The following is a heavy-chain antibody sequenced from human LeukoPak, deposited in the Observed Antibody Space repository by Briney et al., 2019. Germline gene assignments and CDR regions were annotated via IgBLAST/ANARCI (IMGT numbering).Heavy chain of an antibody. CDR3: ARVDGDRYYFDY. J-gene: IGHJ4*02. CDR2: ISSSGSTI. CDR1: GFTFSSYE. D-gene: IGHD4-17*01. V-gene: IGHV3-48*03. Sequence: PGGSLRLSCSASGFTFSSYEMNWVRQAPGKGLEWGSYISSSGSTIYYADSVKCRFTISRDNAKNSLYLQMNSPRAQDTAVYYCARVDGDRYYFDYWGQGTLVTVSS.